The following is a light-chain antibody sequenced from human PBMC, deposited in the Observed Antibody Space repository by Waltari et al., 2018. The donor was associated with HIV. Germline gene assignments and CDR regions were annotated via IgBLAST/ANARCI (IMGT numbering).Light chain of an antibody. CDR1: QRISDS. CDR3: QQYARAPRT. J-gene: IGKJ1*01. Sequence: EPVLTQSPGTLPLPPGARVTLSCGASQRISDSLAWFQQKPGQPPRLLIYDASSRTTGISDRFIGSGSGTDVTLTIRRLEPEDFAVYFCQQYARAPRTFGQGTKVEIK. V-gene: IGKV3D-20*01. CDR2: DAS.